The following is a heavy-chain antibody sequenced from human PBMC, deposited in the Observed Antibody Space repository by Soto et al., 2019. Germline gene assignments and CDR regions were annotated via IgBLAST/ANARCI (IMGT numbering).Heavy chain of an antibody. CDR2: ISWDGGST. CDR1: GFTFDDYT. Sequence: GGSLRLSCAASGFTFDDYTMHWVRQAPGKGLEWVSLISWDGGSTYYADSVKGRFTISRDNSKNSLYLQMNSLRTEDTALYYCAKGPNIDNGVWNYMDVWGKGTTVTVSS. D-gene: IGHD2-8*01. J-gene: IGHJ6*03. V-gene: IGHV3-43*01. CDR3: AKGPNIDNGVWNYMDV.